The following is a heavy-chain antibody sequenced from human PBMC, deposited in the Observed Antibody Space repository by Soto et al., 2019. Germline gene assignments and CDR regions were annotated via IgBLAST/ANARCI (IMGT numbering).Heavy chain of an antibody. V-gene: IGHV3-48*04. CDR1: GFTFSRYG. CDR3: ARGLFYYDSSGYLGY. Sequence: PGGSLRLSCAASGFTFSRYGMHWVRQAPGKGLEWVSSISSSSSTIYYADSVKGRFTISRDNAKNSLYLQMNSLRAEDTAVYYCARGLFYYDSSGYLGYWGQGTLVTVSS. CDR2: ISSSSSTI. J-gene: IGHJ4*02. D-gene: IGHD3-22*01.